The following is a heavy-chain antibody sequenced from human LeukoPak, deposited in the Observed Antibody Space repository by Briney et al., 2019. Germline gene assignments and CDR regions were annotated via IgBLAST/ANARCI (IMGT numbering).Heavy chain of an antibody. J-gene: IGHJ4*02. CDR2: ITGSGDNT. Sequence: PGGSLRLSCAASGFSFSGYEMNWVRQAPGKGLKWVSAITGSGDNTYYADSVKGRFTISRDNSKNTMYLQMNSLRAEDTAVYYCAKGNIGYYYDYWGQGTLVTVSS. CDR1: GFSFSGYE. CDR3: AKGNIGYYYDY. V-gene: IGHV3-23*01. D-gene: IGHD3-22*01.